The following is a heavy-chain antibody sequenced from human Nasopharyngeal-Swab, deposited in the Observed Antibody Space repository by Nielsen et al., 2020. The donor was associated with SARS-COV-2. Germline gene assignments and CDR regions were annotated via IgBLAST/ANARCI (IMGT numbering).Heavy chain of an antibody. V-gene: IGHV1-18*01. Sequence: ASVKVSCKAFGYTFNNNGISWVRQAPGQGLEWMGWINGYNGDTNYAQKYQGRVIMTTDTSTTTAYMELRSLRPDDTAMYYCARTRAFIGVDGTSRYYYMDVWGKGTSATDSS. CDR2: INGYNGDT. D-gene: IGHD3-3*01. J-gene: IGHJ6*03. CDR1: GYTFNNNG. CDR3: ARTRAFIGVDGTSRYYYMDV.